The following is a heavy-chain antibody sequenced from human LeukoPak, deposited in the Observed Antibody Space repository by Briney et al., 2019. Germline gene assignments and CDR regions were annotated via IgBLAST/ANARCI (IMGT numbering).Heavy chain of an antibody. D-gene: IGHD3-22*01. Sequence: ASVKVSCKASGYTFTDCYMYWVRQAPGQGLEWMGWISPNSGGTNYAHKFQGRVTMTRDTSISTAYMELSRLRSDDTAVYYCARGGYYDRSAYPDYWGQGTLVTVSS. V-gene: IGHV1-2*07. CDR2: ISPNSGGT. J-gene: IGHJ4*02. CDR3: ARGGYYDRSAYPDY. CDR1: GYTFTDCY.